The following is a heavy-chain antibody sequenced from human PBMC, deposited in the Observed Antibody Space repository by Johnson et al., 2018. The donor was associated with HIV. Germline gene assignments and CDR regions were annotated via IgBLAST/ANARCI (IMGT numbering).Heavy chain of an antibody. D-gene: IGHD5-12*01. Sequence: QVQLVESGGGAVQPGRSLRLSCAASGFTFSVHAMHWVRQAPGKGLEWVAVISSQGSTSYYADSVKGRFTISRDNSKNTLYLQMNSLRAEDTAVYYCAKDEVARIHDAFDIWGQGTMVTVSS. CDR2: ISSQGSTS. J-gene: IGHJ3*02. V-gene: IGHV3-30*04. CDR3: AKDEVARIHDAFDI. CDR1: GFTFSVHA.